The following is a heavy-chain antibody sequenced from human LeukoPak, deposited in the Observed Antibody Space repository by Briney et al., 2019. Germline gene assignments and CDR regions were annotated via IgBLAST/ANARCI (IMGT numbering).Heavy chain of an antibody. J-gene: IGHJ4*02. Sequence: GGSLRLSCAASGFTFSSYWMHWVRQAPGKGLVWVSRINSDGSSTSYADSVKGRFTISRDNAKNTLYLQMNSLRAEDTAVYYCARASGWYYFDYWGQGTLVTVSS. CDR3: ARASGWYYFDY. D-gene: IGHD6-19*01. CDR1: GFTFSSYW. V-gene: IGHV3-74*01. CDR2: INSDGSST.